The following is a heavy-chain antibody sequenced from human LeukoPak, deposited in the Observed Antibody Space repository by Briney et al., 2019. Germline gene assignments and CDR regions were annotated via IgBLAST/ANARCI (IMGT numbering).Heavy chain of an antibody. V-gene: IGHV4-34*01. J-gene: IGHJ1*01. Sequence: SETLSLTCAVYGGSFSGYYWSWIRQPPGKGLEWIGEINHSGSTNYNPSLKSRVTISVDTSKNQFSLKLSSVTAADTAVYYCARPRGCGYYQRGYFQHWGQGTLVTVSS. D-gene: IGHD3-22*01. CDR3: ARPRGCGYYQRGYFQH. CDR1: GGSFSGYY. CDR2: INHSGST.